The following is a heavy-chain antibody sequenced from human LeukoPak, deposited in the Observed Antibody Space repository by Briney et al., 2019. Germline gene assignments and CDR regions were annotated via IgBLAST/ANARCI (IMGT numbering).Heavy chain of an antibody. CDR1: TYSISSGYY. V-gene: IGHV4-38-2*02. CDR2: IYHNGNT. Sequence: SETLSLTCTVSTYSISSGYYWGWIRQPPGKGLEWIGNIYHNGNTYYNPSLKSRVTISVDTSKKQFSLKLSSVTAADTAVYYCAREGRGSGTYYNKREIDPWGQGTLVTVSS. J-gene: IGHJ5*02. CDR3: AREGRGSGTYYNKREIDP. D-gene: IGHD3-10*01.